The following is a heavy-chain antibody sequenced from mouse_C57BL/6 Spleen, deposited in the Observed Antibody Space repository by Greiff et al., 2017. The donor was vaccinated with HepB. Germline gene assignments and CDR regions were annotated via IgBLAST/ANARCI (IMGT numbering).Heavy chain of an antibody. Sequence: VQLQQSGAELVRPGASVKLSCKASGYTFTDYYINWVKQRPGQGLEWIARIYPGSGNTYYNEKFKGKATLTAEKSSSTAYMQLSSLTSEDSAVYFCARRKDLVDGDYVWYFDVWGTGTTVTVSS. CDR1: GYTFTDYY. D-gene: IGHD2-13*01. V-gene: IGHV1-76*01. J-gene: IGHJ1*03. CDR2: IYPGSGNT. CDR3: ARRKDLVDGDYVWYFDV.